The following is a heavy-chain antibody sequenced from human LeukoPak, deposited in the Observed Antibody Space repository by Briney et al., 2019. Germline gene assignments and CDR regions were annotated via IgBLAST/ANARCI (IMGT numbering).Heavy chain of an antibody. J-gene: IGHJ4*02. Sequence: PGGSLRLSCAASGFTFSSYSMNWVRQAPGKGLEWVSSISSSSSYIYYADSVKGRFTISRGNAKNSLYPQMSSLRADDTAVYYCARDKWSDIVASQRVPFDYWGQGTLVTVSS. CDR3: ARDKWSDIVASQRVPFDY. CDR2: ISSSSSYI. CDR1: GFTFSSYS. V-gene: IGHV3-21*01. D-gene: IGHD5-12*01.